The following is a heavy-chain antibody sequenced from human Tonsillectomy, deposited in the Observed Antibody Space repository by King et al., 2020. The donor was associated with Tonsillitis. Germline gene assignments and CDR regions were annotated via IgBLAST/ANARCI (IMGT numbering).Heavy chain of an antibody. Sequence: VQLQQWGAGLLKPSETLSLTCAVYGGSFSGYYWSWIRQPPGKGLEWIGEINHSGSTNYNPSLKSRVTISVDTSKSQFSLKLSSVTAADTAVYYCARGSPRGGYNTWGQGTLVTVSS. CDR1: GGSFSGYY. D-gene: IGHD5-24*01. CDR3: ARGSPRGGYNT. V-gene: IGHV4-34*01. J-gene: IGHJ4*02. CDR2: INHSGST.